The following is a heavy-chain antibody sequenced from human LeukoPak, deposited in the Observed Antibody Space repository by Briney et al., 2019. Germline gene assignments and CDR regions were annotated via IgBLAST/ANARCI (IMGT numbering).Heavy chain of an antibody. Sequence: GGSLRLSCAASGFTFSSYAMSWVRQAPGKGLEWVSAISGSGGSTYYADSVKGRFTISRDSAKNSLYLQMNSLRAEDTAVYYCARTSHCSGGSCYPLVDYYYGMDVWGQGTTVTVSS. CDR2: ISGSGGST. CDR1: GFTFSSYA. D-gene: IGHD2-15*01. V-gene: IGHV3-23*01. J-gene: IGHJ6*02. CDR3: ARTSHCSGGSCYPLVDYYYGMDV.